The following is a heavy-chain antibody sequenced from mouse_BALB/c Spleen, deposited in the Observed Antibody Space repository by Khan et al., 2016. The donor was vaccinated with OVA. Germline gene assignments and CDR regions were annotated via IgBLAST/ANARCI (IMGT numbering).Heavy chain of an antibody. V-gene: IGHV1-5*01. CDR2: IYPGNSDT. J-gene: IGHJ2*01. D-gene: IGHD2-1*01. Sequence: VQLQQSGTVLARPGASVKMSCKGSGYTFTNYWMHWVKQRPGQGLEWIGVIYPGNSDTNYNQKFKGKAKLTAVTSTSTAYMELNSLTNEDSAVDYCTSNGVGNYESWDYWGQGTTLTVSS. CDR1: GYTFTNYW. CDR3: TSNGVGNYESWDY.